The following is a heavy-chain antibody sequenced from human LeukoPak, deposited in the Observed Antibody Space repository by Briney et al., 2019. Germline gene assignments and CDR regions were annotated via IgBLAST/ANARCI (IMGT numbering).Heavy chain of an antibody. CDR2: IYYSGST. CDR3: ARTTTVTTAFDY. Sequence: PSETLSLTCTVSGGSISSGDYYWSWIRQPPGKGLEWIGYIYYSGSTYYNPSLKSRVTISVDTSKNQFSLKLSSVTAADTAVYYCARTTTVTTAFDYWGQGTLVTVSS. V-gene: IGHV4-30-4*08. D-gene: IGHD4-17*01. J-gene: IGHJ4*02. CDR1: GGSISSGDYY.